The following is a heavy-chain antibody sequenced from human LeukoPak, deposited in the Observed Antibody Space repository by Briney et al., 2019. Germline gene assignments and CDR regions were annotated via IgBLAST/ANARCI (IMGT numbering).Heavy chain of an antibody. D-gene: IGHD4-17*01. V-gene: IGHV3-30*18. J-gene: IGHJ5*02. CDR1: GFTLSSYG. CDR3: AKDSGYGDYPNWFDP. Sequence: GGSLRLSCAASGFTLSSYGMHWVRQAPGKGLEWVAVISYDGSNKYYADSVKGRFTISRDNSKNTLYLQMNSLRAEDTAVYYCAKDSGYGDYPNWFDPWGQGTLVTVSS. CDR2: ISYDGSNK.